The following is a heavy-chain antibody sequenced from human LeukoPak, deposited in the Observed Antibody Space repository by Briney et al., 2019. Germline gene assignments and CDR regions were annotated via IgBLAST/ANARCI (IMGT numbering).Heavy chain of an antibody. Sequence: SVKVSCKASGGTFSSYAISWVRQAPGQGLEWMGRIIPILGIANYAQKFQGRVTITADKSTSTAYMERSSLRSEDTAVYYCARTWSNYYDSSGYRLWGQGTLVTVSS. V-gene: IGHV1-69*04. D-gene: IGHD3-22*01. CDR2: IIPILGIA. CDR1: GGTFSSYA. J-gene: IGHJ4*02. CDR3: ARTWSNYYDSSGYRL.